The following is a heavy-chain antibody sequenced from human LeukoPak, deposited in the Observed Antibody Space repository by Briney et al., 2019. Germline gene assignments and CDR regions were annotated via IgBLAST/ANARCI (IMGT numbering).Heavy chain of an antibody. D-gene: IGHD3-10*01. V-gene: IGHV3-33*01. J-gene: IGHJ4*02. Sequence: EGSLRLSCAASGFNLSNSGMHWVRQAPGKGLEWVAVMWYDGGSRYYADPVKGRFTISRENSKNTLYLQMNSLRAEDTAVYYCGRSSSYGVDYWGQGTLVTVSS. CDR1: GFNLSNSG. CDR2: MWYDGGSR. CDR3: GRSSSYGVDY.